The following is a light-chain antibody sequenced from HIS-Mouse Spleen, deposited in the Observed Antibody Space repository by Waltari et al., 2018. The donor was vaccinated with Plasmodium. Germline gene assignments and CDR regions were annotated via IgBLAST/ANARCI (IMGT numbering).Light chain of an antibody. CDR1: QSGSSSY. Sequence: EIVLTQYPGTLSLSPGERATLPCRASQSGSSSYLAWYQQKPGQAPRLLIYGAASRATGIPDRFSGSGSGTDFTLTISRLEPEDFAVYYCQQYGSSSWTFGQGTKVEIK. J-gene: IGKJ1*01. CDR3: QQYGSSSWT. CDR2: GAA. V-gene: IGKV3-20*01.